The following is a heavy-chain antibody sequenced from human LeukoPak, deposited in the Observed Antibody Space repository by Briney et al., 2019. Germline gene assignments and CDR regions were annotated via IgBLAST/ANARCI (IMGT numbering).Heavy chain of an antibody. D-gene: IGHD1-26*01. CDR1: GGSISGYS. Sequence: SETLTLTCTVSGGSISGYSWSWIRQPPGKGLEWIAYIYYSGNTKYNPSLKSRVTISVDTSKNQVSLKMTSVTAADTAVYYCARHGGSYSSRSPFDPCARGPLVTVSS. CDR2: IYYSGNT. J-gene: IGHJ5*02. CDR3: ARHGGSYSSRSPFDP. V-gene: IGHV4-59*08.